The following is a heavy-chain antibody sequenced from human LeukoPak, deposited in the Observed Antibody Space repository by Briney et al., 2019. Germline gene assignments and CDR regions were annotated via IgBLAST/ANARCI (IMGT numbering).Heavy chain of an antibody. V-gene: IGHV7-4-1*01. CDR3: ARTYYYGSGSYYSPGSYSGDAAFDI. D-gene: IGHD3-10*01. CDR1: GYTFTSYA. Sequence: ASVKVSCKASGYTFTSYAMNWVRQAPGQGLEWMGWINTNTGNPTYAQGFTGRFVFSLDTSVSTAYLQICSLKAEDTAVYYCARTYYYGSGSYYSPGSYSGDAAFDIWGQGTMVTVSS. CDR2: INTNTGNP. J-gene: IGHJ3*02.